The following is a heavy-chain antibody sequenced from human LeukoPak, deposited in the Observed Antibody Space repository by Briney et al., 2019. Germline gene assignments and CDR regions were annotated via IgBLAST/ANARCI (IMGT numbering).Heavy chain of an antibody. CDR3: ARRERCCSGWYEDH. V-gene: IGHV1-18*01. CDR2: ISGYNGDT. D-gene: IGHD6-19*01. J-gene: IGHJ4*02. CDR1: GYISSSYS. Sequence: GASVKVSCKAVGYISSSYSISWVRQAPGQGLEWMGWISGYNGDTNYAQNLHDRLTMSTDTSTSTAYMELTSLRSDDTAVYYCARRERCCSGWYEDHWGQGTLVTVSS.